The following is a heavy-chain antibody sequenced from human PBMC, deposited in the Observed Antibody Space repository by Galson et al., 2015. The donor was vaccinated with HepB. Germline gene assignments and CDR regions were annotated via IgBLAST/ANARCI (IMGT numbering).Heavy chain of an antibody. V-gene: IGHV3-49*03. CDR3: SREELCGYSGFHLTFDY. Sequence: SLRLSCAGSGCTFGDYFINWLRQAPGKGLEWVGLIRSKADDGTTEYAASVKGRFTIARDAYKSIAYLHRNSLKIEGTAVYYCSREELCGYSGFHLTFDYWGQGTLVSVSS. CDR1: GCTFGDYF. CDR2: IRSKADDGTT. D-gene: IGHD5-12*01. J-gene: IGHJ4*02.